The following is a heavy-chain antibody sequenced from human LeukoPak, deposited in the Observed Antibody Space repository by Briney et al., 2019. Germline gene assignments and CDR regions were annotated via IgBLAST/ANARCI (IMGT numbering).Heavy chain of an antibody. D-gene: IGHD3-10*01. CDR2: ISSSGSTI. Sequence: GGSLRLSCAASGFTFSSYEMNWVRQAPGKGLEWVSYISSSGSTIYYADSVKGRFTISRDNAKNSLYLQMNSLRAEDTAVYYCARLGSDYYYMDVWGKGTTVTISS. V-gene: IGHV3-48*03. CDR1: GFTFSSYE. J-gene: IGHJ6*03. CDR3: ARLGSDYYYMDV.